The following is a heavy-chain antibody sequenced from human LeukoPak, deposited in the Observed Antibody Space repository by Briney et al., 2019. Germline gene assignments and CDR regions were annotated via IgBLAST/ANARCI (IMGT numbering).Heavy chain of an antibody. Sequence: GASVKVSCKASGYTFSNYYMHWVRQAPGQGLEWMGIINPSGGSTSYAQKFQGRVTMTRDMSTSTVYMELSSLRSDDTAVYYCARSFGASQQYSSSWYYYYMDVWGKGTTATVSS. V-gene: IGHV1-46*01. CDR2: INPSGGST. CDR3: ARSFGASQQYSSSWYYYYMDV. CDR1: GYTFSNYY. J-gene: IGHJ6*03. D-gene: IGHD6-13*01.